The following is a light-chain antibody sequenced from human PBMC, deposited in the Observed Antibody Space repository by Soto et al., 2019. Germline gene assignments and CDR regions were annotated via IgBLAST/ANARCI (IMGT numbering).Light chain of an antibody. V-gene: IGKV3-15*01. Sequence: EIVMTQSPATLSVSPGERATLSCRASQSVSSKLAWYQQKPGQAPRLLISGASTRATGIPARFSARGFGTEFSLTISSLQSEDFAVYYCQQYNNWTMYTFGQGTKLEIK. J-gene: IGKJ2*01. CDR1: QSVSSK. CDR3: QQYNNWTMYT. CDR2: GAS.